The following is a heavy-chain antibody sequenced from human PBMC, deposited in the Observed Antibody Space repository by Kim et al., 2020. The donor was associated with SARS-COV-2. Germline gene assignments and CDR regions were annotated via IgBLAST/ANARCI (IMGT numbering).Heavy chain of an antibody. CDR2: IPGSDDRT. CDR3: ARSWVGATGVGYAYDF. J-gene: IGHJ3*01. D-gene: IGHD1-26*01. Sequence: GGSLRLSCVASGFTFTNHVMSWVRQAPGKGLEWVSGIPGSDDRTFYADSVKGRFTVSRDNYKNTQYLQMNRLRAEDTAIYYCARSWVGATGVGYAYDFWGQGTSVTVSS. CDR1: GFTFTNHV. V-gene: IGHV3-23*01.